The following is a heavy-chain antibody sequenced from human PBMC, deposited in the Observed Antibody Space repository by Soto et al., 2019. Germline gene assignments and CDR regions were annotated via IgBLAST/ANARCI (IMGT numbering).Heavy chain of an antibody. V-gene: IGHV3-30-3*01. CDR2: ISYDGSNK. CDR1: GFTFSSYA. CDR3: ARARVAGGYYFAY. J-gene: IGHJ4*02. D-gene: IGHD3-10*01. Sequence: QVQLVESGGGVVQPGRSLRLSCAASGFTFSSYAMHWVRQAPGKGLEWVAVISYDGSNKYYADSVKGRFTISRDKSKNTLYLQVNSLRAEDTAVYYCARARVAGGYYFAYWGQGTLVTVSS.